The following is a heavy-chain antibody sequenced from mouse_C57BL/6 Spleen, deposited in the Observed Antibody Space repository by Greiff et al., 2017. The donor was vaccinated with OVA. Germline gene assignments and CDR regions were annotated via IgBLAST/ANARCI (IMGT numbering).Heavy chain of an antibody. CDR1: GFTFSDYY. J-gene: IGHJ1*03. CDR3: ARVYDYDVYWYFDV. V-gene: IGHV5-16*01. D-gene: IGHD2-4*01. Sequence: EVKLMESEGGLVQPGSSMKLSCTASGFTFSDYYMAWVRQVPEKGLEWVANINYDGSSTYYLDSLKSRFIISRDNAKNILYLQMSSLKSEDTATYYCARVYDYDVYWYFDVWGTGTTVTVSS. CDR2: INYDGSST.